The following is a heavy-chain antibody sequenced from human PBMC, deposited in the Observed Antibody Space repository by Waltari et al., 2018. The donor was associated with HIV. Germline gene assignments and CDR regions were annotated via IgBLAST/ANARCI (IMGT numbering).Heavy chain of an antibody. CDR1: GFTFRNYG. D-gene: IGHD5-12*01. CDR3: AKDLWDGYKSPLDY. CDR2: ISNDGTNK. V-gene: IGHV3-30*18. Sequence: QVQLVEAGGGVVQPGRSLRLSCVVSGFTFRNYGIHWVRQAPGKGLEWVAVISNDGTNKFYADPVKGRFTISRDNSKNTLYLQMNSLRAEDTAVYYCAKDLWDGYKSPLDYWGQGTLVTVSS. J-gene: IGHJ4*02.